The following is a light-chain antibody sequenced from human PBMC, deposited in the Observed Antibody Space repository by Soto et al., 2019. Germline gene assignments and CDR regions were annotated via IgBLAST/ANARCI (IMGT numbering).Light chain of an antibody. V-gene: IGKV3-20*01. Sequence: EVVLTQSPGTLSLSPGETATLSCRASRSVSTSYLGWYQQKPGQAPRLLIFGASRRATGIPDRFSGSGSGTDFTLTISRLEPEDFAVYYCQQYGSSPITFGQGTRLEIK. CDR1: RSVSTSY. CDR3: QQYGSSPIT. CDR2: GAS. J-gene: IGKJ5*01.